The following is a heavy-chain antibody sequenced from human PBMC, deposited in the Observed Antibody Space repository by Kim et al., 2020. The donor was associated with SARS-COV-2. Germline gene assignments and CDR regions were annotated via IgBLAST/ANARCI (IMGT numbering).Heavy chain of an antibody. CDR3: AKSRAAMVLWFDP. Sequence: GGSLRLSCAASGFTFSSYGMHWVRQAPGKGLEWVAVIWYDGSNKYYADSVKGRFTISRDNSKNTLYLQMNSLRAEDTAVYYCAKSRAAMVLWFDPWGQGTLVTVSS. CDR1: GFTFSSYG. D-gene: IGHD2-2*01. J-gene: IGHJ5*02. CDR2: IWYDGSNK. V-gene: IGHV3-33*06.